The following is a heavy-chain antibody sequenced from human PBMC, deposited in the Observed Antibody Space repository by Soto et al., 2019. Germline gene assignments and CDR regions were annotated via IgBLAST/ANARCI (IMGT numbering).Heavy chain of an antibody. V-gene: IGHV1-69*13. Sequence: GASVKVSCKASGGTFSSYAISWVRQAPGQGLEWMGGIIPIFGTANYAQKFQGRVTITADESTSTAYMELSSLRSEDTAVYYCARGSILTGYNYYHYGMAVWGQGTTVTVSS. CDR2: IIPIFGTA. D-gene: IGHD3-9*01. CDR3: ARGSILTGYNYYHYGMAV. CDR1: GGTFSSYA. J-gene: IGHJ6*02.